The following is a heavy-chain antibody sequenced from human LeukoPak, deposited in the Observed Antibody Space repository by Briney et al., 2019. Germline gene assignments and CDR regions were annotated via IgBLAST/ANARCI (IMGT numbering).Heavy chain of an antibody. J-gene: IGHJ4*03. Sequence: SETLSLTCTASGGSISNRNSYWGWIRQHPGKGLEWIGYIYYSGSTYYNPSLKSRVTISVDTSKNQFSLKLSSVTAADTAVYYCARIQSNGYVDYWGQGTLVTVSS. CDR3: ARIQSNGYVDY. CDR2: IYYSGST. D-gene: IGHD4/OR15-4a*01. CDR1: GGSISNRNSY. V-gene: IGHV4-31*03.